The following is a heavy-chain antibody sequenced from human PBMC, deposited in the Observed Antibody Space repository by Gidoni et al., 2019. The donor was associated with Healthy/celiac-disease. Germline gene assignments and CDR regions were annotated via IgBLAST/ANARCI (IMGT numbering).Heavy chain of an antibody. V-gene: IGHV4-39*01. Sequence: QLQLQESRPGLVKPSETLSLTCTVSGGSISSSSYYWGGIRQPPGKGLEWIGSIYYSGSTYYNPSLKSRVTISVDTSKNQFSLKLSSETAADTAVYYCARLPRSYPPRYFDLWGRGTLVTVS. J-gene: IGHJ2*01. CDR2: IYYSGST. CDR1: GGSISSSSYY. CDR3: ARLPRSYPPRYFDL. D-gene: IGHD3-16*02.